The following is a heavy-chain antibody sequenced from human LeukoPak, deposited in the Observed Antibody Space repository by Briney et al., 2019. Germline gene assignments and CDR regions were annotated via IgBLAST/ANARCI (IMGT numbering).Heavy chain of an antibody. J-gene: IGHJ3*02. CDR3: ATIGTKTEDAFDI. Sequence: GGSLRLSCAASGFTVSSNYMSWVRRAPGKGLEWVSVIYSGGSTYYADSVKGRFTISRDNSKNTLYLQMNSLRAEDTAVYYCATIGTKTEDAFDIWGQGTMVTVSS. D-gene: IGHD1/OR15-1a*01. CDR1: GFTVSSNY. V-gene: IGHV3-53*01. CDR2: IYSGGST.